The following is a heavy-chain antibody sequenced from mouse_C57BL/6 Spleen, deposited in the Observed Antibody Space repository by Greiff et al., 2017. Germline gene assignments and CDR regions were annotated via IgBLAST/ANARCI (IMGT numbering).Heavy chain of an antibody. CDR3: ARDPELGLDY. CDR1: GFTFSSYA. D-gene: IGHD4-1*01. V-gene: IGHV5-4*01. Sequence: VQLKESGGGLVKPGGSLKLSCAASGFTFSSYAMSWVRQTPEKRLEWVATISDGGSYTYYPDNVKGRFTISRDNAKNNLYLQMSHLKSEDTAMYYCARDPELGLDYWGQGTTLTVSS. CDR2: ISDGGSYT. J-gene: IGHJ2*01.